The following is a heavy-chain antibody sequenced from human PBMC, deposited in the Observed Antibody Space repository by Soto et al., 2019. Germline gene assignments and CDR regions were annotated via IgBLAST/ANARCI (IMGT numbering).Heavy chain of an antibody. D-gene: IGHD3-9*01. CDR2: IRSKANSYAT. CDR3: TRHSVEGDDILTGYSGAYYYMDV. CDR1: GFTFSGSA. V-gene: IGHV3-73*01. J-gene: IGHJ6*03. Sequence: GGSLRLSCAASGFTFSGSAMHWVRQASGKGLEWVGRIRSKANSYATAYAASVKGRFTISRDDSKNTAYLQMNSLKTEDTAVYYCTRHSVEGDDILTGYSGAYYYMDVWGKGTTVTVSS.